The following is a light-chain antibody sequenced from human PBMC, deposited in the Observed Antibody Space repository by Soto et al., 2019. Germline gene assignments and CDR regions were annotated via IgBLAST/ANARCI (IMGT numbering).Light chain of an antibody. CDR3: QQYNNWPPST. CDR2: DAS. Sequence: IVLTQSPGTLSLSPGERATLSCRASQSVSSYLAWYQQKPGQAPRLLIYDASNRATGIPARFSGSGSGTEFTLTISSLQSEDFAVYYCQQYNNWPPSTFGQGTKVDI. J-gene: IGKJ1*01. V-gene: IGKV3-15*01. CDR1: QSVSSY.